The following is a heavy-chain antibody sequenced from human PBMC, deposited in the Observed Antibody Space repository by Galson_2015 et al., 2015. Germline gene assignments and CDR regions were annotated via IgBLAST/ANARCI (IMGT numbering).Heavy chain of an antibody. Sequence: SVKVSCKASGYTFTSYDINWVRQATGHGLEWMGWVNPNSGNTGYAQKFQGRVTMTRNTSISTAYMELSSLRSEDTAVYYCARGVVVVAATYDYWGQGTLVTVSS. J-gene: IGHJ4*02. CDR3: ARGVVVVAATYDY. CDR2: VNPNSGNT. D-gene: IGHD2-15*01. V-gene: IGHV1-8*01. CDR1: GYTFTSYD.